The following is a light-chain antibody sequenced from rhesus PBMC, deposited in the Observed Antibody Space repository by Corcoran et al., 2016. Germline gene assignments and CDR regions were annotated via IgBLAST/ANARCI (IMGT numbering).Light chain of an antibody. CDR2: DVS. CDR3: SSYAGSNTLI. Sequence: QAALTQPPSVSGSHGQSVTISCTGTCSDIGGYNYVSWYQQHPGKAPKLMIYDVSKRPSGVSDRFSGSKSGNTASLTISGLQAEDEADYYCSSYAGSNTLIFGAGTRLTVL. CDR1: CSDIGGYNY. J-gene: IGLJ1*01. V-gene: IGLV2-23*01.